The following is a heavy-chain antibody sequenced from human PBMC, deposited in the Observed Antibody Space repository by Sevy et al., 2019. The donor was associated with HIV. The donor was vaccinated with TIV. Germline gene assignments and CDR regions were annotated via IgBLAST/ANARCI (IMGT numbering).Heavy chain of an antibody. Sequence: SETLPLTCTVSGGSISGNYWTWIRQPAGKGLEWIGRMYVFTTGSTDYNPSLKSRVTMSGDTSKNQFSMKLTSVTAADTAVYYCARGGFGDYGAMDLWGQGTLVTVSS. J-gene: IGHJ5*02. D-gene: IGHD4-17*01. CDR2: MYVFTTGST. V-gene: IGHV4-4*07. CDR3: ARGGFGDYGAMDL. CDR1: GGSISGNY.